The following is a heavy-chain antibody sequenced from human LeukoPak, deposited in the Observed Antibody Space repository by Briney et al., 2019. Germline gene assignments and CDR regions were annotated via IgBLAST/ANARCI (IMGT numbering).Heavy chain of an antibody. D-gene: IGHD3-10*01. Sequence: PSETLSLTCTVSGGSISSGPYYWGWIRQPPGKGLEWIGYIYYSGSTNYNPSLKSRVTISVDTSKNQFSLKLSSVTAADTAVYYCARDSLTMVRGARFDNWGQGTLVTVSS. CDR3: ARDSLTMVRGARFDN. CDR2: IYYSGST. J-gene: IGHJ4*02. CDR1: GGSISSGPYY. V-gene: IGHV4-61*01.